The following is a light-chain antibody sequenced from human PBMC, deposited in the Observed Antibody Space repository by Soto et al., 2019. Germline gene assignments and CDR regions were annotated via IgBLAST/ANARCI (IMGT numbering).Light chain of an antibody. Sequence: QSALTQPASVSGSPGQSITISCTGTSSDVGSYNFVSWYQQHPGKAPKLMIYECSKRPSGVSNRFSGSKSGNTDSLTLSGLQAEDEADYYCCSYAGSSPWVFGTGTKLTVL. CDR3: CSYAGSSPWV. CDR1: SSDVGSYNF. J-gene: IGLJ1*01. V-gene: IGLV2-23*01. CDR2: ECS.